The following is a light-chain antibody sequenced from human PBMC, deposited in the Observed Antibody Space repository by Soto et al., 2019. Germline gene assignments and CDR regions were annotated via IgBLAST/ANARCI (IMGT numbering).Light chain of an antibody. V-gene: IGKV3-20*01. Sequence: EIVLTQSPGTLSLSPGERATLSCRASQSVSSSYLAWYQQKPGQAPRLLIYGASSRATGIPDRFSGSGSGTDFTLTISRLEPEVFAASYCQQYGSSPRTFGQGTKV. CDR1: QSVSSSY. CDR2: GAS. CDR3: QQYGSSPRT. J-gene: IGKJ1*01.